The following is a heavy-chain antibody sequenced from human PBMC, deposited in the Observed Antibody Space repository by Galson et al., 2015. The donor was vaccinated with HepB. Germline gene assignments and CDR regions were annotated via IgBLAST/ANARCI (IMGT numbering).Heavy chain of an antibody. Sequence: LSLTCTVSGGSVSSGSYYWSWIRQPPGKGLEWIGYIYYSGSTHYNPSLKSRVTISVDTSKNQFSLKLSSVTAADTAVYYCARFILPYYSGYDSPNDAFDIWGQGTMVTVSS. CDR2: IYYSGST. V-gene: IGHV4-61*01. J-gene: IGHJ3*02. CDR1: GGSVSSGSYY. CDR3: ARFILPYYSGYDSPNDAFDI. D-gene: IGHD5-12*01.